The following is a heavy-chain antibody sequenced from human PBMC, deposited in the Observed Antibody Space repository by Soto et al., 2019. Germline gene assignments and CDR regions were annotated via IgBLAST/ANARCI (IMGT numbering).Heavy chain of an antibody. J-gene: IGHJ5*02. CDR2: INHSGST. CDR1: GGSFSGYY. D-gene: IGHD3-10*01. V-gene: IGHV4-34*01. CDR3: AREQVTVVRGVIIFNWFDP. Sequence: SETLSLTCAVYGGSFSGYYWSWIRQPPGKGLEWIGEINHSGSTNYNPSLKGRVTMSVDTSKNHFSLKLSSVTAADTAVHYCAREQVTVVRGVIIFNWFDPWGQGTLVTVSS.